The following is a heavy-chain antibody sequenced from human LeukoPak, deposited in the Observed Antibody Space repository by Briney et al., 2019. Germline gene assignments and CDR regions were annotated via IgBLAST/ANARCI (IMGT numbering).Heavy chain of an antibody. D-gene: IGHD5-18*01. V-gene: IGHV1-8*01. CDR2: MNPNSGDT. CDR3: ARNVRDTGTFDY. Sequence: ASVKASCKASGGTFTSYDINWVRQATGQGLEWMGWMNPNSGDTGYAQRFQGRVTMTRSTSISTAYMELSSLRSEDTAVYYCARNVRDTGTFDYWGQGTLVTVSS. CDR1: GGTFTSYD. J-gene: IGHJ4*02.